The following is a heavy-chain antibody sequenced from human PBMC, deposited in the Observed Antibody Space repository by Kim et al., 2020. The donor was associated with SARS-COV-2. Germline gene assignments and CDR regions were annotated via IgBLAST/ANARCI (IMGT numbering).Heavy chain of an antibody. J-gene: IGHJ6*02. CDR1: GFTFSSYG. V-gene: IGHV3-33*05. Sequence: GGSLRLSCAASGFTFSSYGMHWVRQAPGKGLEWVAVISYDGSNEYYADSVKGRFTISRDNSKNTLDLQMNSLRGDDTAVYYCARDQNVSPVYSGSFSGGIYYYGMDVWGQGTTVTVSS. D-gene: IGHD1-26*01. CDR2: ISYDGSNE. CDR3: ARDQNVSPVYSGSFSGGIYYYGMDV.